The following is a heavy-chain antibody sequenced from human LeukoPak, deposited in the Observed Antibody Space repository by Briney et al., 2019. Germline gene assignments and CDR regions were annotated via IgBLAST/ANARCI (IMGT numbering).Heavy chain of an antibody. Sequence: ETLSLTCTVSGGSISSGGYYWSWVRQAPGKGLEWVSGISDSGSSTYHADSVKGRFTISRDNSKNTLYLQMNSLRAEDTAVYYCARDPSSGWSFDYWGQGTLVTVSS. J-gene: IGHJ4*02. V-gene: IGHV3-23*01. CDR3: ARDPSSGWSFDY. CDR1: GGSISSGGYY. CDR2: ISDSGSST. D-gene: IGHD6-19*01.